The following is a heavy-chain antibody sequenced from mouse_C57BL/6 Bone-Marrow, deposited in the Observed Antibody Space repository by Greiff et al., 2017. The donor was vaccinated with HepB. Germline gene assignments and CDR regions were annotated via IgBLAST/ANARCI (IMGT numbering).Heavy chain of an antibody. CDR1: GFSFNTYA. V-gene: IGHV10-1*01. CDR3: VRDLRRFAY. J-gene: IGHJ3*01. Sequence: EVMLVESGGGLVQPKGSLKLSCAASGFSFNTYAMNWVRQAPGKGLEWVARIRSKSNNYATYYADSVKDRFTISRDDSESMLYLQRNNLKTEDTAMYYCVRDLRRFAYWGQGTLVTVSA. CDR2: IRSKSNNYAT.